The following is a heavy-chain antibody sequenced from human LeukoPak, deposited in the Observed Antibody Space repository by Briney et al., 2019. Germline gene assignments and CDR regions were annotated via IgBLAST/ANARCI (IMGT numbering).Heavy chain of an antibody. D-gene: IGHD3-22*01. CDR1: GGTFSSYA. Sequence: ASVKVSCKASGGTFSSYAISWVRQAPGQGLEWMGGIIPIFGTANYAQKFQGRVTITTEESTSTAYMELSSLRSEDTAVYYCARGLDERYYYDSSGYGDAFDIWGQGTMVTVSS. V-gene: IGHV1-69*05. CDR2: IIPIFGTA. J-gene: IGHJ3*02. CDR3: ARGLDERYYYDSSGYGDAFDI.